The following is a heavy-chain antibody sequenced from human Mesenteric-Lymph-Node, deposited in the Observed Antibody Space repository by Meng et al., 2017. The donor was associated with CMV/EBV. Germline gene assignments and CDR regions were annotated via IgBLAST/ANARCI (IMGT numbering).Heavy chain of an antibody. D-gene: IGHD2/OR15-2a*01. CDR2: IYASGRT. J-gene: IGHJ3*02. CDR3: ARDKLTYRYCNSYTCYNGFDM. Sequence: SETLSLTCSVSGFSVTSGSYYWSWIRQPPGKGLEWLGYIYASGRTGYNPSLQSRVTISLDKSKNQFSLNLSSVTAADTAFYYCARDKLTYRYCNSYTCYNGFDMWGPGTMVTVSS. CDR1: GFSVTSGSYY. V-gene: IGHV4-61*01.